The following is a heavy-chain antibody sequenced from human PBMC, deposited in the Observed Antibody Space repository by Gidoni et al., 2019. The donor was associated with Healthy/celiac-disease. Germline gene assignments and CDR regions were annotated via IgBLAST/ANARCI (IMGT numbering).Heavy chain of an antibody. J-gene: IGHJ5*02. CDR1: GFTFSSYS. D-gene: IGHD3-3*01. Sequence: EVQLVESGGGLVKPGGSLRLSCAASGFTFSSYSMNWVRQAPGKGLEWVSSISSSSSYIYYADSVKGRFTISRDNAKNSLYLQMNSLRAEDTAVYYCARDGSRFLEWLSQAISWFDPWGQGTLVTVSS. V-gene: IGHV3-21*01. CDR2: ISSSSSYI. CDR3: ARDGSRFLEWLSQAISWFDP.